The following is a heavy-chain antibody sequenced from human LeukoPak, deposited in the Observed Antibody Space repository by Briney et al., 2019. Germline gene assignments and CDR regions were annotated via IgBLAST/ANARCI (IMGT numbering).Heavy chain of an antibody. Sequence: SETLSLTCAVSGGSISSSNSYWGWIRQAPGEGLEWIGSVYYTGSTSYNPSLRRRVTISVDTSTAQFSLKLNSVTAADTAVYYCARSITIFGVARSWGQGTLVTVSS. D-gene: IGHD3-3*01. CDR2: VYYTGST. J-gene: IGHJ5*02. CDR1: GGSISSSNSY. V-gene: IGHV4-39*01. CDR3: ARSITIFGVARS.